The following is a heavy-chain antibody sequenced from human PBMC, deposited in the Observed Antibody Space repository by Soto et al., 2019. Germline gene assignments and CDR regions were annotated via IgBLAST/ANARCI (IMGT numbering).Heavy chain of an antibody. CDR2: IYYSGST. V-gene: IGHV4-59*01. Sequence: SETLSLTCTVSGGSISSYYWSWIRQPPGKGLEWIGYIYYSGSTNYNPSLKSRVTISVDTSKNQFSLKLSSVTAADTAVYYCARVLGGDYYYYYYMDVWGKGTTVTVSS. CDR1: GGSISSYY. CDR3: ARVLGGDYYYYYYMDV. J-gene: IGHJ6*03.